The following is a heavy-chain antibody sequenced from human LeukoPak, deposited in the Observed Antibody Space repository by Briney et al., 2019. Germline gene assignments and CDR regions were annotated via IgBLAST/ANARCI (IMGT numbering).Heavy chain of an antibody. CDR2: IYYGGST. V-gene: IGHV4-39*07. CDR3: ARLWWRGGVYDY. Sequence: SETLSLTCTVSGGSISSSSYYWGWIRQPPGKGLEWIGSIYYGGSTYYNPSLKSRVTTSVDTSKKKFSLKLSSVTAADTAVYYCARLWWRGGVYDYWGQGTLVTVSS. D-gene: IGHD3-10*01. J-gene: IGHJ4*02. CDR1: GGSISSSSYY.